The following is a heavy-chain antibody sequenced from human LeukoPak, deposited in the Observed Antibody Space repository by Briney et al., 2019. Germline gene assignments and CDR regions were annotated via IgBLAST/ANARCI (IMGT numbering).Heavy chain of an antibody. V-gene: IGHV1-46*01. J-gene: IGHJ6*02. D-gene: IGHD4-17*01. CDR3: ARGGTVTAPRTGMDV. Sequence: ASVKVSCKASGYTFTSYYMHWVRQAPGQGLEWMGIINPSGGSTSYAQKFQGRVTMTRGTSTSTVYMELSSLRSEDTAVYYCARGGTVTAPRTGMDVWGQGTTVTVSS. CDR2: INPSGGST. CDR1: GYTFTSYY.